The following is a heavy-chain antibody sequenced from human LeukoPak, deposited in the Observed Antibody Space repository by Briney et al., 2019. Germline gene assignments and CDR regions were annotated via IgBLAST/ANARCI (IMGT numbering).Heavy chain of an antibody. Sequence: GGSLRLSCAASGFTFSSYEMNWVRQAPGKGLEWVSSISGSGRYIKYVDSLKGRFTISRDNAKNSVYLQMNSLRVEDTAVYYCARDQRRGFDPWGQGTPVTVSS. V-gene: IGHV3-48*03. CDR2: ISGSGRYI. J-gene: IGHJ5*02. CDR3: ARDQRRGFDP. CDR1: GFTFSSYE.